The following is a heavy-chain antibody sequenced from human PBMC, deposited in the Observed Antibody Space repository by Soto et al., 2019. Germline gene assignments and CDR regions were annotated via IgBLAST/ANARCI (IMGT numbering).Heavy chain of an antibody. CDR2: IIPIFDTT. D-gene: IGHD3-10*01. CDR1: GGTFSSYA. J-gene: IGHJ6*02. Sequence: GASVKVSCKXSGGTFSSYAISWVRQAPGQGLEWMGGIIPIFDTTNYAQKFQGRVTITADESTSTAYMELSSVTAADTAVYYCARGPRGYVYYHGMDFWGQGTTVTVSS. V-gene: IGHV1-69*13. CDR3: ARGPRGYVYYHGMDF.